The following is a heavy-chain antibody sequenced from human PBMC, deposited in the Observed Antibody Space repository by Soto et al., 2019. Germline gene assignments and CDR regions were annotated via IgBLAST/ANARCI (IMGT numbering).Heavy chain of an antibody. D-gene: IGHD3-22*01. V-gene: IGHV1-3*01. CDR1: GYTFTSYA. CDR3: ARVADYYDSSGYYSQGWFDP. Sequence: QVQLVQSGAEVKKPGASVKVSCKASGYTFTSYAMHWVRQAPGQRLEWMGWINAGNGNTKYSQKSQGRVTITRDTSASTAYMELSSLRSEDTAVYYCARVADYYDSSGYYSQGWFDPWGKGTLVTVSS. CDR2: INAGNGNT. J-gene: IGHJ5*02.